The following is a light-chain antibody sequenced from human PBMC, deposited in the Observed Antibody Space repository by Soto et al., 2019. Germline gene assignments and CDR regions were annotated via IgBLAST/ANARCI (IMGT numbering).Light chain of an antibody. CDR1: QSVYSH. J-gene: IGKJ4*01. CDR3: QQYNSWPLT. V-gene: IGKV3-15*01. Sequence: EIVMTQSPATLSVSPGERATLSCRASQSVYSHLAWYKHKPGQAPGLPIYESSTRATGIPPRFSGSGSGTEYTLAISRPLSKDWADYYYQQYNSWPLTFDGGTKVEIK. CDR2: ESS.